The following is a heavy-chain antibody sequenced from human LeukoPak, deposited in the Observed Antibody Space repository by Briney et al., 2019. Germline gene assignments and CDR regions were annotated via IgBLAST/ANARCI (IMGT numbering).Heavy chain of an antibody. CDR3: AELGITMIGGV. D-gene: IGHD3-10*02. CDR1: GFTFSSYE. V-gene: IGHV3-48*03. CDR2: ISSSGSSI. J-gene: IGHJ6*04. Sequence: GGSLRLSCAASGFTFSSYEMNWVRQAPGKGLGWVSYISSSGSSIYYADSVKGRFTISRDNAKNSLYLQMNSLRAEDTAVYYCAELGITMIGGVWGKGTTVTISS.